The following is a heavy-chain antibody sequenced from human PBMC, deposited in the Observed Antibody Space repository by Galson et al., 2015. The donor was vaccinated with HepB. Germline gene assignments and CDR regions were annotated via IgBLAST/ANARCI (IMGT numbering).Heavy chain of an antibody. CDR3: ARAPLHLTLAAAGSFFDY. CDR2: INAGNGNT. V-gene: IGHV1-3*01. D-gene: IGHD6-13*01. CDR1: GYTFTSYA. Sequence: SVKVSCKASGYTFTSYAMHWVRQAPGQRLEWMGWINAGNGNTKYSQKFQGRVTITADKSTSTAYMELSSLRSEDTAMYYCARAPLHLTLAAAGSFFDYWGQGTLVTVSS. J-gene: IGHJ4*02.